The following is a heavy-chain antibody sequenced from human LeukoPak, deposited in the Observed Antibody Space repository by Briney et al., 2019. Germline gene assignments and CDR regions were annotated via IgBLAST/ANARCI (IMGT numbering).Heavy chain of an antibody. J-gene: IGHJ4*02. CDR1: RFTFSSYA. CDR3: AKGYGSYFLGAFDY. V-gene: IGHV3-23*01. CDR2: ISGSGGST. D-gene: IGHD1-26*01. Sequence: GGSLRLSCAASRFTFSSYAMSWVRQAPGKGLEWVSAISGSGGSTYYADSVKGRFTISRDNSKNTLYLQMNSLRAEDTAVYYCAKGYGSYFLGAFDYWGQGTLVTVSS.